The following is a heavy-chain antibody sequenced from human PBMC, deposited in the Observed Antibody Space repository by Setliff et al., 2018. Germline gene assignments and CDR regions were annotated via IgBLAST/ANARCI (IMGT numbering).Heavy chain of an antibody. Sequence: GGSLRLSCAASGFTFSSYWMSWVRQAPGKGLEWVANIKQDGSEKYYVDSVKGRFTIPRDNAKNSLYLQMNSLRAEDTAVYYCARDRGRQLGYTGDAFDIWGQGTMVTVSS. CDR2: IKQDGSEK. CDR1: GFTFSSYW. CDR3: ARDRGRQLGYTGDAFDI. D-gene: IGHD5-18*01. V-gene: IGHV3-7*01. J-gene: IGHJ3*02.